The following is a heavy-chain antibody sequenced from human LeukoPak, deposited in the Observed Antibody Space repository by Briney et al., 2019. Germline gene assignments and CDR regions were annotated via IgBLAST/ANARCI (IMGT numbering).Heavy chain of an antibody. CDR2: IDGTGDSI. V-gene: IGHV3-43*02. D-gene: IGHD4-11*01. CDR3: AKDRGRNYVSLDHMDV. J-gene: IGHJ6*03. CDR1: GFIMNNYV. Sequence: GGSLRLSCVASGFIMNNYVMTWVRQAPGKGLEWVCYIDGTGDSINYADSVKGRFTISRDNSKNSLYLQMNSLRAEDTALYYCAKDRGRNYVSLDHMDVWGKGTTVTVSS.